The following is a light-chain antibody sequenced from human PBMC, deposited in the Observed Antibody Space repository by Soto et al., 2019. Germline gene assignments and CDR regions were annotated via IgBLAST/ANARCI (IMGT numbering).Light chain of an antibody. Sequence: EIVLTQSPATLSLSPGERATLSCRASQSISNYLAWYQQKPGQAPRLLIYDTFHRAAGIPARFSGSGSGTDFSLPISSLEPEDFAVYYCQQYGSSPYTFGLGTKLEIK. J-gene: IGKJ2*01. CDR3: QQYGSSPYT. CDR2: DTF. CDR1: QSISNY. V-gene: IGKV3-11*01.